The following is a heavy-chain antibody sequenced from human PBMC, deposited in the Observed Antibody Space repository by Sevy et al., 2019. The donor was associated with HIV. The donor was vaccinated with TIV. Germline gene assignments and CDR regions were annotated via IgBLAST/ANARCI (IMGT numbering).Heavy chain of an antibody. D-gene: IGHD6-19*01. CDR1: GFTFSSYS. CDR2: ISSSSSYI. CDR3: ARDYQAGIAVAGLAAFDI. Sequence: GSLRLSCAASGFTFSSYSMNWVRQAPGKGLEWVSSISSSSSYIYYADSVKGRFTISRDNAKNSLYLQMNSLRAEDTAVYYCARDYQAGIAVAGLAAFDIWGQGTMVTVSS. J-gene: IGHJ3*02. V-gene: IGHV3-21*01.